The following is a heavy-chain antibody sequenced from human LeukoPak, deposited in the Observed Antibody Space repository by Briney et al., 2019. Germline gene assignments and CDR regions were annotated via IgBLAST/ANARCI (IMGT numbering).Heavy chain of an antibody. Sequence: PSETLSLTCSVSGDSIYNYYWSWIRQPAGKGLEWIGRIYTSGSTNYNPSLKSRVTMSVDTSKNQFSLKLSSVTAADTAVYYCAGGVVVVGSVLDGHNDYWGQGTLVTVSS. CDR1: GDSIYNYY. V-gene: IGHV4-4*07. CDR3: AGGVVVVGSVLDGHNDY. J-gene: IGHJ4*02. CDR2: IYTSGST. D-gene: IGHD2-15*01.